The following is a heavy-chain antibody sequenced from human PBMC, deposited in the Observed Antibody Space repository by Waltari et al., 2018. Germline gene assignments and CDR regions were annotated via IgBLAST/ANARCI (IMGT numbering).Heavy chain of an antibody. J-gene: IGHJ4*02. D-gene: IGHD4-17*01. V-gene: IGHV3-30-3*01. CDR2: ISYDGSNK. CDR1: GFTFSSYA. CDR3: ARPTRHGDYIKY. Sequence: QVQLVESGGGVVQPGRSLRLSCAASGFTFSSYAMHWVRQAPGKGLEWVAVISYDGSNKYYADSVKGRFTISRDNSKNTLYLQMNSLRAEDTAVYYCARPTRHGDYIKYWGQGTLVTVSS.